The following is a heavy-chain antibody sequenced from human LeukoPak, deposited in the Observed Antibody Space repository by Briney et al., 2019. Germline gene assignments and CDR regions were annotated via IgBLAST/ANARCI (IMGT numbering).Heavy chain of an antibody. J-gene: IGHJ4*02. CDR3: ASAHYDSSGYPRN. Sequence: GGSLRLSCAASGFTFSSYWMHWVRQAPGKGLVWVSRINSDGSSTSYADSVKGRFTISRDNAKNTLYLQMNSLRAEDTAVCYCASAHYDSSGYPRNWGQGTLVTVSS. CDR2: INSDGSST. CDR1: GFTFSSYW. D-gene: IGHD3-22*01. V-gene: IGHV3-74*01.